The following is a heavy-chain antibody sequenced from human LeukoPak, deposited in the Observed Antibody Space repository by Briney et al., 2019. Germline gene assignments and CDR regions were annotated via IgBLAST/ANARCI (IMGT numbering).Heavy chain of an antibody. D-gene: IGHD3-10*01. CDR3: AKAPGPGSYGNWFDP. J-gene: IGHJ5*02. CDR2: IYSGGST. CDR1: GFTVSSNY. V-gene: IGHV3-53*05. Sequence: GGSLRLSCAASGFTVSSNYMSWVRQAPGKGPEWVSVIYSGGSTYYADSVKGRFTISRDNSKNTLYLQMNSLRAEDTALYYCAKAPGPGSYGNWFDPWGQGTLVTVSS.